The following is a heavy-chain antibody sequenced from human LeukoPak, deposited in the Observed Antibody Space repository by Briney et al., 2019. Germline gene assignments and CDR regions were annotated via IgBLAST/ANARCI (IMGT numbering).Heavy chain of an antibody. CDR1: GGSISSYY. D-gene: IGHD6-6*01. CDR2: IYYSGST. J-gene: IGHJ5*02. Sequence: SETLSLTCTVSGGSISSYYWSWIRQPPGKGLEWIGYIYYSGSTNYNPSLKSRVTISVDTSKNQFSLKLSSVTAADTAVYYCAREEYSSSKFDPWGQGTLVTVSS. CDR3: AREEYSSSKFDP. V-gene: IGHV4-59*01.